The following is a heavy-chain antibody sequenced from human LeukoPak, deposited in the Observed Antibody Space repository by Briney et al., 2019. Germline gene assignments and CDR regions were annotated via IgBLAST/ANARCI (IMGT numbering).Heavy chain of an antibody. CDR1: GYTFTGYY. CDR2: INPNSGGT. J-gene: IGHJ5*02. V-gene: IGHV1-2*02. CDR3: ARRRGYCSSTSCSSGGNWFDP. D-gene: IGHD2-2*01. Sequence: GASVKVSCKASGYTFTGYYMHWVRQAPGQGLDWMGWINPNSGGTNYAQKFQGRVTMTRDTSISTAYMELSRLRSDDTAVYYCARRRGYCSSTSCSSGGNWFDPWGQGTLVTVSS.